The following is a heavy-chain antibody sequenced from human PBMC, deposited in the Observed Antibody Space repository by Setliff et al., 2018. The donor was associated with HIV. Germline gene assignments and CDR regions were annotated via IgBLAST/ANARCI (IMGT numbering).Heavy chain of an antibody. CDR1: GFTFSSYA. CDR3: ARVVATSDY. D-gene: IGHD5-12*01. V-gene: IGHV3-48*04. CDR2: ISRSGTII. J-gene: IGHJ4*02. Sequence: GGSLRLSCAASGFTFSSYAMHWVRQAPGKGLEWVSYISRSGTIIYYADSVKGRFTISRDNAKNSLYLQMNSLRAEDTAVYYCARVVATSDYWGQGTLVTVSS.